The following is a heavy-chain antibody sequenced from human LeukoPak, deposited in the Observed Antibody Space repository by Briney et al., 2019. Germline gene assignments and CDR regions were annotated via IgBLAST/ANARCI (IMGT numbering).Heavy chain of an antibody. J-gene: IGHJ4*02. V-gene: IGHV3-30*18. D-gene: IGHD6-19*01. CDR3: AKARSRYSSGWYSFDY. CDR2: ISYDGSNK. Sequence: PGGSLRLSCAASGFTFSSYGMHWVRQAPGKGLEWVAVISYDGSNKYYADSVKGRFTISRDNSKNTLYLQMNSLRAEDTAVYYCAKARSRYSSGWYSFDYWGQGTLVTVSS. CDR1: GFTFSSYG.